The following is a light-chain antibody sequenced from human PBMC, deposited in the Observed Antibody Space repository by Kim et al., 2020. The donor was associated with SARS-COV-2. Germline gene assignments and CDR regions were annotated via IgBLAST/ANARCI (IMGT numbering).Light chain of an antibody. CDR1: QSISTW. CDR3: QQYSSYSPLT. J-gene: IGKJ4*01. Sequence: DIQMTQSPSTLSASVGDKVTITCRASQSISTWLAWYQQKPGKAPKLLIFETSSLKSGVPSRFSGSGSGTEFTLTISSLQPDDFATYYCQQYSSYSPLTFGGGTKVEI. CDR2: ETS. V-gene: IGKV1-5*03.